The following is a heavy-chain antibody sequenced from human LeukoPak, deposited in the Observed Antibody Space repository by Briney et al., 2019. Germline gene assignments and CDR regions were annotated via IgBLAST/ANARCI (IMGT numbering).Heavy chain of an antibody. CDR3: ARVPAARRGWFDP. Sequence: SVKVSCKASGGTFSSYAISWVRQAPGQGLEWMGGIIPIFGTANYAQKFQGRVTITADESTSTAYMELSSLRSEDTAVYYCARVPAARRGWFDPWGQGTLVTVSS. CDR1: GGTFSSYA. J-gene: IGHJ5*02. CDR2: IIPIFGTA. D-gene: IGHD2-2*01. V-gene: IGHV1-69*13.